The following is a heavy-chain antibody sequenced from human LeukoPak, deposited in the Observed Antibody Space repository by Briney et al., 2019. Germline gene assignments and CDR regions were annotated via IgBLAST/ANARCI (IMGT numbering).Heavy chain of an antibody. D-gene: IGHD2-2*01. CDR1: GSTLTESS. J-gene: IGHJ6*02. Sequence: ASVKVSCKVSGSTLTESSMHWVRLAPGKGLQWMGGFDPENGETIYAENFRGRVTMTEDTSTDTAYMDLSSLRSEDTAVYYCARYCSSTSCLYYYYYGMDVWGQGTTVTVSS. V-gene: IGHV1-24*01. CDR2: FDPENGET. CDR3: ARYCSSTSCLYYYYYGMDV.